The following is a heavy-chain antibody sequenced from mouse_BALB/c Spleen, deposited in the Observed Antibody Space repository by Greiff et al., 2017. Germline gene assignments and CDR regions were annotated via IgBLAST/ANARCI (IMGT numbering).Heavy chain of an antibody. CDR3: ARSALFAY. Sequence: EVQVVESGGGLVQPGGSLKLSCAASGFTFSSYGMSWVRQTPDKRLELVATINSNGGSTYYPDSVKGRFTISRDNAKNTLYLQMSSLKSEDTAMYYCARSALFAYWGQGTLVTVSA. J-gene: IGHJ3*01. CDR2: INSNGGST. CDR1: GFTFSSYG. V-gene: IGHV5-6-3*01.